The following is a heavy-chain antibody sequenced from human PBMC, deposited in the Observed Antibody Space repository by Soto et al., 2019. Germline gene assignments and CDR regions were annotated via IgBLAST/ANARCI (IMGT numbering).Heavy chain of an antibody. CDR1: GFTFTNYG. CDR2: ISASKGNT. CDR3: ASRSGQLPYYFDY. D-gene: IGHD6-6*01. Sequence: ASVKVSCKASGFTFTNYGITWVRRAPGQGLEWMGWISASKGNTNYAQKFQGRVTMTTDTSTSTAYMELRSLRSDDMAVYYCASRSGQLPYYFDYWGQGTQDTVSS. J-gene: IGHJ4*02. V-gene: IGHV1-18*03.